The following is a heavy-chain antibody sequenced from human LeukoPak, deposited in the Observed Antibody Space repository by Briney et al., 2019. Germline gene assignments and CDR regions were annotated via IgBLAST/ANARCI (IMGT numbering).Heavy chain of an antibody. Sequence: KPSETLSLTCAAYGGSFSGYYWSWVRQPPGKGLEWIGEINHSGSTNYNPSLKSRVTISVDTSKNQFSLKLSSVTAADTAVYYCARGWPRRSIAVAGSGDLDYWGQGTLVTVSS. CDR2: INHSGST. V-gene: IGHV4-34*01. D-gene: IGHD6-19*01. J-gene: IGHJ4*02. CDR3: ARGWPRRSIAVAGSGDLDY. CDR1: GGSFSGYY.